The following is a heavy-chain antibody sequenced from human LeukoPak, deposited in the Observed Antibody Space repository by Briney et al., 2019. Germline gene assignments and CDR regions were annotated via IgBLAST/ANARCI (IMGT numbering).Heavy chain of an antibody. D-gene: IGHD3-10*01. CDR1: GGSISGYY. Sequence: PSETLSLTCTVSGGSISGYYWSWIRQPPGKGLEWIGEINHSGSTNYNPSLKSRVTISVDTSKNQFSLKLSSVTAADTAVYYCARGIKLLLWFGELLPSEYYFDYWGQGTLVTVSS. CDR3: ARGIKLLLWFGELLPSEYYFDY. CDR2: INHSGST. V-gene: IGHV4-34*01. J-gene: IGHJ4*02.